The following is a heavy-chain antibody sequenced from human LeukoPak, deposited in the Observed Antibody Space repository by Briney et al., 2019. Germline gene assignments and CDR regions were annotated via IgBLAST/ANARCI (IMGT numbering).Heavy chain of an antibody. J-gene: IGHJ4*02. CDR2: IYYSGNT. V-gene: IGHV4-59*01. CDR1: GGSISSSY. CDR3: ARGLTTFDY. D-gene: IGHD4-11*01. Sequence: PSETLSLTCTVSGGSISSSYWCWLRQPPGKGLELIGYIYYSGNTNYNPSLKSRVTISIDTSKNQFSLKRNSLTAADTAVYYCARGLTTFDYWGQGTLVTVSS.